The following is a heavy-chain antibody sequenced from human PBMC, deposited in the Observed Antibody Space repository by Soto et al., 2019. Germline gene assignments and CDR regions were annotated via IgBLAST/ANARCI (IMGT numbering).Heavy chain of an antibody. D-gene: IGHD3-22*01. CDR1: GGSVSSGRYY. V-gene: IGHV4-61*01. CDR2: IYYSGST. J-gene: IGHJ3*02. CDR3: ARGTNTYYYDSIGGAFDI. Sequence: SETLSLTCTVSGGSVSSGRYYWSWIRQPPGKGLEWIGYIYYSGSTNYNPSLKSRVTISVDTSKNQFSLKLSSVTAADTAVYYCARGTNTYYYDSIGGAFDIWGQGTMVTGSS.